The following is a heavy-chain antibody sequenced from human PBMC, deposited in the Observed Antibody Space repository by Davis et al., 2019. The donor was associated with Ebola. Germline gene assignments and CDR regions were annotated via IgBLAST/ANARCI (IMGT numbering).Heavy chain of an antibody. V-gene: IGHV3-21*01. D-gene: IGHD3-10*01. CDR3: ARVVVLRGVIHGDY. CDR1: GFTFNTYA. Sequence: GESLKISCVASGFTFNTYAMNWVRQAPGKGLEWVSSISSSSSYIYYADSVKGRFTISRDNAENSLYLQMNSLRAEDTAVYYCARVVVLRGVIHGDYWGQGTLVTVSS. CDR2: ISSSSSYI. J-gene: IGHJ4*02.